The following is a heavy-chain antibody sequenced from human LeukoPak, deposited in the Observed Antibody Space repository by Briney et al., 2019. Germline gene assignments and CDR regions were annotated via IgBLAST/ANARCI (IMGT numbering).Heavy chain of an antibody. CDR1: GYTFTTYA. J-gene: IGHJ4*02. CDR2: INTGNGNT. V-gene: IGHV1-3*04. D-gene: IGHD3-10*01. CDR3: ARDSGSGGLHY. Sequence: ASVKVSCKASGYTFTTYAIHWVRQAPGQRLEWMGWINTGNGNTRYSQKFQGRVTITRDTSASTAYMELSSLRSEDTAVYYCARDSGSGGLHYWGRGTLVTVSS.